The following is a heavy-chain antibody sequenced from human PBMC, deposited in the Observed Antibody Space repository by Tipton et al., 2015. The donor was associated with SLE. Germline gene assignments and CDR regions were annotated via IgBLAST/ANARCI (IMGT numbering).Heavy chain of an antibody. CDR1: GGSVSSGSYY. CDR2: IYYSGST. Sequence: PGLVKPSETLSLTCTVSGGSVSSGSYYWGWIRQPPGKGLEWIGSIYYSGSTYYNPSLKSRVTISVDTSKNQFSLKLSSVTAADTAVYYCAGHSRYGGKETDFDYWGQGTLVTVSS. CDR3: AGHSRYGGKETDFDY. J-gene: IGHJ4*02. D-gene: IGHD4-23*01. V-gene: IGHV4-39*01.